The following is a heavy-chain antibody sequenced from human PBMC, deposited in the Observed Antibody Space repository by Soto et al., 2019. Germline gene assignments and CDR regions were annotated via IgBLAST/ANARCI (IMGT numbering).Heavy chain of an antibody. CDR1: GLTVSSYA. V-gene: IGHV3-23*01. CDR3: AIRMYSTRWYYLDY. CDR2: ISAST. J-gene: IGHJ4*02. Sequence: EMQLLESGGGLVQAGGSLRLSCAASGLTVSSYALNWVRQAPGKGLEWVSGISASTYYADSVKGRFTISRDTSKNTLYVQMNSLRAEDTAIFFCAIRMYSTRWYYLDYWGQGTLVTVSS. D-gene: IGHD6-13*01.